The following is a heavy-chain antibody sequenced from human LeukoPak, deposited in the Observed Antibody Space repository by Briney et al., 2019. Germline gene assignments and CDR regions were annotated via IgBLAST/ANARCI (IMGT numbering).Heavy chain of an antibody. CDR1: GGSISSYY. CDR2: IYYSGST. J-gene: IGHJ4*02. V-gene: IGHV4-59*01. Sequence: SETLSLTCTVSGGSISSYYWSWIRQPPGKGLEWIGYIYYSGSTNYNPSLKSRVTISVDTSKNQFSLKLSSVTAADTAVYYCARDRDYYGSGYDYWDQGTLVTVSS. CDR3: ARDRDYYGSGYDY. D-gene: IGHD3-10*01.